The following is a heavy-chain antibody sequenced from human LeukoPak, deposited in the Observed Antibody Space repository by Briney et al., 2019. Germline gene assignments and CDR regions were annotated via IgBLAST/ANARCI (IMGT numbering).Heavy chain of an antibody. CDR1: GFTFSSYV. D-gene: IGHD2-15*01. Sequence: GGSLRLSCAASGFTFSSYVMSWVRQAPGKGLEWVSAISCSGGSTYYADSVKGRFTISRDNSKNTLYLQMNSLRAEDTAVYYCAKYCSGGSCYGPEYFQHWGQGTLVTVSS. CDR2: ISCSGGST. J-gene: IGHJ1*01. CDR3: AKYCSGGSCYGPEYFQH. V-gene: IGHV3-23*01.